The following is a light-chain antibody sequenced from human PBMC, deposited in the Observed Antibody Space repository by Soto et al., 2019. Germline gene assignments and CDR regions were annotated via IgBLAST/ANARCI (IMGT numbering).Light chain of an antibody. CDR1: QNITKW. CDR3: QQYDSYPYT. J-gene: IGKJ2*01. V-gene: IGKV1-5*03. Sequence: DIQMSQSPSPLSASVGDRVTFTCRASQNITKWLAWYQHKPGKAPNLLIYKASSLESGVPSRFSGSGTGTEFTLTVSSLQPDDFANYFCQQYDSYPYTFGQGTKL. CDR2: KAS.